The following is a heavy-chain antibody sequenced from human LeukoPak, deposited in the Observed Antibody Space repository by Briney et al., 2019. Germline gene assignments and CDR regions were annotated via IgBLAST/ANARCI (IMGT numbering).Heavy chain of an antibody. Sequence: SETLSLTCTVPGGSISSHYWSWIRQPPGKGLEWIGYMYDSVRTRDNPSLKSRVTLSADTSKNQFSLRLSSVTAADTAVYYCATIKRGNIYGYFDFWGQGILVTVSS. V-gene: IGHV4-59*11. J-gene: IGHJ4*02. CDR2: MYDSVRT. CDR1: GGSISSHY. D-gene: IGHD5-18*01. CDR3: ATIKRGNIYGYFDF.